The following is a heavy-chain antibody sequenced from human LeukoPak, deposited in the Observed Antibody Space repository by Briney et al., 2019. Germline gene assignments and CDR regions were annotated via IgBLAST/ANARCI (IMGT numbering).Heavy chain of an antibody. CDR1: GFTFNSYS. CDR3: ASGSVPAAQRYFDY. V-gene: IGHV3-30*04. J-gene: IGHJ4*02. D-gene: IGHD2-2*01. CDR2: ISYDGSNK. Sequence: GGSLRLSCADSGFTFNSYSIHWVRQAPGKGLEWVAVISYDGSNKYYADSVKGRFTISRDNSKNTLDLQMNSLRAEDTAVYYCASGSVPAAQRYFDYWGQGTLVTVSS.